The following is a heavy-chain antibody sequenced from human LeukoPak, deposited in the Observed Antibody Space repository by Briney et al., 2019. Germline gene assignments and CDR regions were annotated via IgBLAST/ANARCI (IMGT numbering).Heavy chain of an antibody. CDR1: DGSISSSSFH. Sequence: SETLSLTCIVSDGSISSSSFHWGWIRQPPGKGLEWVGSIYYSGSTYSGSTYYNPSLKSRVTISVDTSKNQFSLKLSSVTAADTAVYYRARHKKSSYNYGFHAFDIWGQGTMVTVSS. CDR3: ARHKKSSYNYGFHAFDI. J-gene: IGHJ3*02. D-gene: IGHD3/OR15-3a*01. CDR2: IYYSGSTYSGST. V-gene: IGHV4-39*01.